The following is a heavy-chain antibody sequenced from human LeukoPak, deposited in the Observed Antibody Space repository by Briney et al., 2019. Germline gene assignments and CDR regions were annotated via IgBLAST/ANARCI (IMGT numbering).Heavy chain of an antibody. Sequence: SETLSLTCAVYGGSFSGYYWSWIRQPPGKGLEWIGEINHNGSTNYNPSLKSRVTISVDTSKNQFSLKLSPVTAADTAVYYCASLAAGGVDYWGQGTLVTVSS. D-gene: IGHD6-25*01. J-gene: IGHJ4*02. CDR1: GGSFSGYY. V-gene: IGHV4-34*01. CDR2: INHNGST. CDR3: ASLAAGGVDY.